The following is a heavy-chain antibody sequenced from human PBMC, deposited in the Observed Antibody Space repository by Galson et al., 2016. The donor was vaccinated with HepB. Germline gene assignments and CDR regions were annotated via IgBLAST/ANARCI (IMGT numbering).Heavy chain of an antibody. CDR1: GYSFAKYW. J-gene: IGHJ4*02. Sequence: QSGAEVKKPGESLKISCQGSGYSFAKYWIVCVRQMPGKGLEWMGIIYPGDSDTTYSPSFQGQVTISADKSISTAYLQWSSLKASDTAMYYCAGQVGATHDHWGQGTLVTVSS. D-gene: IGHD1-26*01. CDR3: AGQVGATHDH. V-gene: IGHV5-51*01. CDR2: IYPGDSDT.